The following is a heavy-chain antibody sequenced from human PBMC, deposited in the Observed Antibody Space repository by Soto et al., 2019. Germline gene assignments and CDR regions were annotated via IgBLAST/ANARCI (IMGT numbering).Heavy chain of an antibody. CDR1: GFTFSNAW. CDR3: TEDKYYYDSSGYYPDYYYYYGMDV. Sequence: PGGSLRLSCASSGFTFSNAWMNWVRQAPGKGLEWVGRIKSKTDGGTTDYAAPVKGRFTISRDDSKNTLYLQMNSLKTEDTAVYYCTEDKYYYDSSGYYPDYYYYYGMDVWGQGTTVTVSS. D-gene: IGHD3-22*01. J-gene: IGHJ6*02. CDR2: IKSKTDGGTT. V-gene: IGHV3-15*07.